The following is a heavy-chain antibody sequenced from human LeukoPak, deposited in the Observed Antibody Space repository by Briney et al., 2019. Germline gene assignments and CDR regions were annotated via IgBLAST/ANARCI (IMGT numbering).Heavy chain of an antibody. CDR1: GYSISNTYY. V-gene: IGHV4-38-2*01. J-gene: IGHJ5*02. D-gene: IGHD6-6*01. CDR3: VRNGSSSLPPSPYNWFDP. Sequence: SETLSLSCAVSGYSISNTYYWGWIRQPPGKGREWIGSIYNTGSTHYNPSLKSRVTISLDTSKNQFSLKPSSVTAADTAVYYCVRNGSSSLPPSPYNWFDPWGQGTLVTVSS. CDR2: IYNTGST.